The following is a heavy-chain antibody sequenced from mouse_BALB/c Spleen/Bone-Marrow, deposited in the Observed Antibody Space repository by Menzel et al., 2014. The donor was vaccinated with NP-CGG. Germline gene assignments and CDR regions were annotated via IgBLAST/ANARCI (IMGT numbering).Heavy chain of an antibody. CDR2: VTPYNGGT. CDR1: GYTFTDYY. V-gene: IGHV1-19*01. J-gene: IGHJ2*01. CDR3: ARTGY. Sequence: EVQLQQSGPELVKPGASVKMSCKASGYTFTDYYMDWVKQSHGESFEWIGRVTPYNGGTTYNQKFKGKATSTVDKSSSTAYMALNSLTSEDSAVYYCARTGYWGQGTTLTVSS.